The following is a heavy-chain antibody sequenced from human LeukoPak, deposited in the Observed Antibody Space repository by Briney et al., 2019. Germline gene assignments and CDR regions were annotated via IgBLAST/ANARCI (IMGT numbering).Heavy chain of an antibody. V-gene: IGHV1-69*02. Sequence: SVKVSCKASGGTFTIHTITWVRQVPGQGLEWMGRIIPVVGTHYAQKFQGRVTITADKSTSTAYMELSSLRSDDTAVYYCANDDTSGYYQAWGQGTLVTVSS. CDR3: ANDDTSGYYQA. J-gene: IGHJ4*02. CDR2: IIPVVGT. CDR1: GGTFTIHT. D-gene: IGHD3-22*01.